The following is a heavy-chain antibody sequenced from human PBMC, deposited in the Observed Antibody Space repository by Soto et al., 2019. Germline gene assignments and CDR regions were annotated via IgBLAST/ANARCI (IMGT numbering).Heavy chain of an antibody. Sequence: GGSLRLSCAASGFTFSSYAMSWVRQAPGKGLEWVSAIRGSGGSTYYADSVKGRFTISRDNSKNTLYLQMNSLRAEDTAVYYCAKDAPLFTYDYVWGSYRLHAFDIWGQGTMVTVSS. CDR1: GFTFSSYA. J-gene: IGHJ3*02. CDR3: AKDAPLFTYDYVWGSYRLHAFDI. D-gene: IGHD3-16*02. V-gene: IGHV3-23*01. CDR2: IRGSGGST.